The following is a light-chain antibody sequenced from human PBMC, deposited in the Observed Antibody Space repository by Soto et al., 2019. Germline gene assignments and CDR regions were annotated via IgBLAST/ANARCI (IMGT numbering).Light chain of an antibody. V-gene: IGKV3-15*01. J-gene: IGKJ1*01. Sequence: EIMMTQSPATLSVSPGERATLSCWASQSVSSNLAWYQQKPGQAPRLLIYGASTRATGIPARFSGSGSGTEFTLTITSLQSEDFALYSCQQYNNWPRTFGQGTKVEIK. CDR1: QSVSSN. CDR2: GAS. CDR3: QQYNNWPRT.